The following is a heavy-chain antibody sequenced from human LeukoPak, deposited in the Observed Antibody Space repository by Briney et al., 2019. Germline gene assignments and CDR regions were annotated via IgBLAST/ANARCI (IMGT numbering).Heavy chain of an antibody. J-gene: IGHJ4*02. V-gene: IGHV3-23*01. CDR1: GFSFSNHA. CDR2: IGSDGGGI. Sequence: PGGSLRLSCAASGFSFSNHAMTWVRQAPGKGLEWVSVIGSDGGGIQYADSVKGRFSISRDNSKNTPYLQMNSLRVEDTAVYYCAKYAPPTTVVTRFFDYWGQGTLVTVSS. CDR3: AKYAPPTTVVTRFFDY. D-gene: IGHD4-23*01.